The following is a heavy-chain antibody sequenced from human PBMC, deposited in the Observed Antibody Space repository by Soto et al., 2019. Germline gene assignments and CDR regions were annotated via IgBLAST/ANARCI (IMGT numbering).Heavy chain of an antibody. V-gene: IGHV1-69*01. CDR3: AREKTEYSSQISWFGP. Sequence: KVSCKASGGTFSSYAISWVRQAPVQGLEWMGGIIPIFGTASYAQKFQGRVTITADESTNTVYMELSSLRSDDTAVYYCAREKTEYSSQISWFGPWGQGTLVTVSS. D-gene: IGHD6-6*01. J-gene: IGHJ5*02. CDR1: GGTFSSYA. CDR2: IIPIFGTA.